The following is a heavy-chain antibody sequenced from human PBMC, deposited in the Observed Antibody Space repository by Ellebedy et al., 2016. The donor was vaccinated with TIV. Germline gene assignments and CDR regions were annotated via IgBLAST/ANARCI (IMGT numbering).Heavy chain of an antibody. CDR2: NSADNGNT. CDR1: GYTFTSYD. J-gene: IGHJ4*02. D-gene: IGHD3-22*01. CDR3: ARVSFGSYDYYDSSCYYSYYFDY. V-gene: IGHV1-18*01. Sequence: AASVKVSCNASGYTFTSYDIKWVRQAPGQGLEWMGWNSADNGNTNYAQKLQGIVTMTTDTSTSTAYMELRSLRSDDTAVYYCARVSFGSYDYYDSSCYYSYYFDYWGQGTLVTVSS.